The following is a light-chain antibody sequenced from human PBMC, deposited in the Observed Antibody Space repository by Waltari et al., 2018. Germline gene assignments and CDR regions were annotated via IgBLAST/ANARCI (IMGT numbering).Light chain of an antibody. Sequence: DVVMTQSPLSLPITPGQPASMTCRSSQSLLHSNGYTYLSWFLRKPGQPPRRLMYKVSNRDSGVPDRFSGSGAGTDFTLKISRVEAEDVGLYYGMQATHFPPLTFGGGTKVEIK. CDR3: MQATHFPPLT. V-gene: IGKV2-30*02. J-gene: IGKJ4*01. CDR2: KVS. CDR1: QSLLHSNGYTY.